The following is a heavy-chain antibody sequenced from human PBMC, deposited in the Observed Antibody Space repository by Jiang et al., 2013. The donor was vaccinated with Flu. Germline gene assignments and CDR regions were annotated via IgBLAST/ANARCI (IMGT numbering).Heavy chain of an antibody. CDR2: ISDDGSEK. CDR1: GFTFSSYG. Sequence: QLVESGGGVVQPGRSLRLPCAASGFTFSSYGMHWVRQAPGKGLEWVAYISDDGSEKSHAAAVKGRFTVSRDKSKNILYLQMNSLQREDTAVYYCARVWLSYFFDHWGQGVLVTVSS. CDR3: ARVWLSYFFDH. J-gene: IGHJ4*02. V-gene: IGHV3-30-3*01. D-gene: IGHD6-19*01.